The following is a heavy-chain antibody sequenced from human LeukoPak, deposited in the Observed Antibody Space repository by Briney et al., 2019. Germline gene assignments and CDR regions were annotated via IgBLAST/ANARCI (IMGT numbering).Heavy chain of an antibody. CDR3: ARVGSGDSSAYWVGSFDY. Sequence: ASVKVSCKASGYTFTSYYMHWVRQAPGQGLEWMGIINPSGGSTSYARKFQGRVTMTRDTSTSTVYMELSSLRFEDTAVYYCARVGSGDSSAYWVGSFDYWGQGTLVTVSS. V-gene: IGHV1-46*01. CDR2: INPSGGST. CDR1: GYTFTSYY. D-gene: IGHD3-22*01. J-gene: IGHJ4*02.